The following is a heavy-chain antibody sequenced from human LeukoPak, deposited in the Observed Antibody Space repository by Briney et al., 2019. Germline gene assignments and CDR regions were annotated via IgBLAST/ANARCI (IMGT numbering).Heavy chain of an antibody. J-gene: IGHJ4*02. CDR2: IYYSGST. D-gene: IGHD4-17*01. CDR3: ARALGGHYGDYNYYFDY. Sequence: SETLSLTCAVYGGSFSGFYWSWIRQHPGKGLEWIGYIYYSGSTYYNPSLKSRVTISVDTSKNQFSLKLSSVTAADTAVYYCARALGGHYGDYNYYFDYWGQGTLVTVSS. CDR1: GGSFSGFY. V-gene: IGHV4-31*11.